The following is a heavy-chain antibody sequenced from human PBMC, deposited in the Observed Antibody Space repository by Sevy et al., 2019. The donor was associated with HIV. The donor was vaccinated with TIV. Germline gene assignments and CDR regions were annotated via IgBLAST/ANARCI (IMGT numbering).Heavy chain of an antibody. Sequence: GGSLRLSCAASGFSVGSYSMNWVRQAPGKGLEWVSFISFTTNNTYFVDSVKGRFTISRDNAKNSVYLQMNSLRAEDTAVYYCSSGGGYWGQGTLVTVSS. CDR1: GFSVGSYS. J-gene: IGHJ4*02. V-gene: IGHV3-21*01. CDR3: SSGGGY. D-gene: IGHD3-16*01. CDR2: ISFTTNNT.